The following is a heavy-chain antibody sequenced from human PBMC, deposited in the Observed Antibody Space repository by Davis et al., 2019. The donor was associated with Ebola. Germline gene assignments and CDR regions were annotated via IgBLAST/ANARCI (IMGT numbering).Heavy chain of an antibody. D-gene: IGHD1-1*01. CDR3: ARGSENWNYVDY. Sequence: GESLKISCAGSGFTVSSHSMNWVRQAPGKGLEWVAYISRRGSSIYYADSVKGRFTISRDNAQNSLYLQMNSLRDEDTAVYYCARGSENWNYVDYWGQGTLVTVSS. CDR1: GFTVSSHS. J-gene: IGHJ4*02. CDR2: ISRRGSSI. V-gene: IGHV3-48*02.